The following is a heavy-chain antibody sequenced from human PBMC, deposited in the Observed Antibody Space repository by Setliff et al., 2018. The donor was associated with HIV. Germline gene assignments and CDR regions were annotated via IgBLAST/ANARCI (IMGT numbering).Heavy chain of an antibody. CDR3: ARGVGSSWYEN. D-gene: IGHD6-13*01. CDR2: ISAGRGET. CDR1: GYTFTSYA. J-gene: IGHJ4*02. Sequence: ASVKVSCKASGYTFTSYAMHWVRQAPGQSLQWMGWISAGRGETRYSQESQGRVTLTRDTFATTVYMELRSLKSEDTAVYYCARGVGSSWYENWGQGTLVTVSS. V-gene: IGHV1-3*01.